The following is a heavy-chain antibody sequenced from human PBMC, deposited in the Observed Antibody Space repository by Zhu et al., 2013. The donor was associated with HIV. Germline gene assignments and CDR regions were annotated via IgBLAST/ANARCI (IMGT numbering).Heavy chain of an antibody. J-gene: IGHJ6*02. CDR2: IIPIFGTA. Sequence: QVQLVQSGAEVKKPGSSVKVSCKASGGTFSSYAISWVRQAPGQGLEWMGGIIPIFGTANYAQKFQGRVTITADESTSTAYMELSSLRSEDTAVYYCARILIAAAETKIYYYYGMDVWGQGTTVTVSS. CDR3: ARILIAAAETKIYYYYGMDV. D-gene: IGHD6-13*01. CDR1: GGTFSSYA. V-gene: IGHV1-69*01.